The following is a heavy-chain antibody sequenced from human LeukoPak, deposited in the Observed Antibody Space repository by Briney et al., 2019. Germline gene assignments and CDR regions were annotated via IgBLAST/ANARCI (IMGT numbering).Heavy chain of an antibody. CDR1: VDSMTISTHY. D-gene: IGHD2-15*01. J-gene: IGHJ6*02. CDR3: ARRSHCTGGSCYPV. Sequence: SETLSLTCTVSVDSMTISTHYWVWSRQPPGKGLEWIGSIYYGGSTYYNPSLKSRVTISQDTSKNQFSLKVSSVTAADTAVYHCARRSHCTGGSCYPVWGQGATVTVS. V-gene: IGHV4-39*01. CDR2: IYYGGST.